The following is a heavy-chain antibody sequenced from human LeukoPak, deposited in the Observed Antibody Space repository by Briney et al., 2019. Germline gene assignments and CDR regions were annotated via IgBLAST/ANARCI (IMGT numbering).Heavy chain of an antibody. CDR2: INHSGST. D-gene: IGHD3-22*01. CDR3: ARGCDSSERKYNWFDP. V-gene: IGHV4-34*01. Sequence: SETLSLTCAVYGGSFSGYYWSWIRQPPGKGLEWIGEINHSGSTNYNPSLKSRVTISVDTSKNQFPLKLSSVTAADTAVYYCARGCDSSERKYNWFDPWGQGTLVTVSS. CDR1: GGSFSGYY. J-gene: IGHJ5*02.